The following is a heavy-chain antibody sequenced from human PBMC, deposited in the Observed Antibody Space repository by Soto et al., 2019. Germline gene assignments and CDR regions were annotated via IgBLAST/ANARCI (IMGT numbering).Heavy chain of an antibody. Sequence: SETLSLTCIVSGDSVTSGSYYWTWLRQPPGKGLEWIGYISYTGRTKYNPSRQSRVTISVDTSKNDFSLNLSSVTAADTAVYFCAREWGLLPYYVMNVLGPGAAVTVSS. CDR3: AREWGLLPYYVMNV. CDR2: ISYTGRT. J-gene: IGHJ6*02. CDR1: GDSVTSGSYY. D-gene: IGHD7-27*01. V-gene: IGHV4-61*03.